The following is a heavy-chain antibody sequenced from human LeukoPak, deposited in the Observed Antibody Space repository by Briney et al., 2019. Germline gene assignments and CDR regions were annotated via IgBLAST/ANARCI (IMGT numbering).Heavy chain of an antibody. Sequence: PGRSLRLSCAASGFTFNDYAIHWVRQPPGKGLEWVSGIGWDSASVGYAGSVKGRFTISRDNAKNSLYLQMNSLRAEDTALYYCAKSVRRLVLVPDLDYWGQGALVTVSP. CDR2: IGWDSASV. CDR1: GFTFNDYA. V-gene: IGHV3-9*01. CDR3: AKSVRRLVLVPDLDY. J-gene: IGHJ4*02.